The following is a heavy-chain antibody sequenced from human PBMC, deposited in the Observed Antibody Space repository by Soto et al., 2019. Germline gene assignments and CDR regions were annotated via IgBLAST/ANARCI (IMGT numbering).Heavy chain of an antibody. V-gene: IGHV5-10-1*01. J-gene: IGHJ4*02. CDR1: GYSFTSYW. Sequence: PGESLKISCKGSGYSFTSYWISWVRQMPGKGLEWMGRIDPSDSYTNYSPSFQGHVTISADKSISTAYLQWSSLKASDTAMYYCARQTDDGPYCGGDCSNDYWGQGTLVTVSS. CDR2: IDPSDSYT. D-gene: IGHD2-21*02. CDR3: ARQTDDGPYCGGDCSNDY.